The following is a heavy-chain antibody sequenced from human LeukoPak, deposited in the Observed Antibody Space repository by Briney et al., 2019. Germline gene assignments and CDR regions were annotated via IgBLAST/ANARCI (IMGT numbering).Heavy chain of an antibody. Sequence: GRPLRLSCAASGFTFSSYGMHWVRQAPGKGLEWVAVIWYDGSNKYYADSVKGRFTISRDNSKNTLYLQMNSLRAEDTAVYYCARDTNYVGALDYGGQGTLVTVSS. CDR1: GFTFSSYG. J-gene: IGHJ4*02. V-gene: IGHV3-33*01. CDR2: IWYDGSNK. D-gene: IGHD1-26*01. CDR3: ARDTNYVGALDY.